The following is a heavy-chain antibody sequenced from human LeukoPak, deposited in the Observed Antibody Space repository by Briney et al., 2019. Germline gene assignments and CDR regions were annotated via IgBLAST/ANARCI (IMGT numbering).Heavy chain of an antibody. CDR2: IWYDGSNK. Sequence: PGGSLRLSCAASGFTFSSHGMHWVRQAPGKGLEWVAVIWYDGSNKYYADSVKGRFTISRDNSKNTLYLQMNSLRAEDTAVYYCAKERYSSSWYSYYYYYMDVWGKGTTVTVSS. CDR1: GFTFSSHG. D-gene: IGHD6-13*01. CDR3: AKERYSSSWYSYYYYYMDV. J-gene: IGHJ6*03. V-gene: IGHV3-33*06.